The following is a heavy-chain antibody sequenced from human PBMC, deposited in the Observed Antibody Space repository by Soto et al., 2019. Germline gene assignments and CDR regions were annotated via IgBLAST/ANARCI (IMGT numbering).Heavy chain of an antibody. CDR2: TRNKANSYTT. D-gene: IGHD6-6*01. J-gene: IGHJ4*02. CDR1: GFTFSDHY. Sequence: EVQLVESGGGLVQPGGSLRLSCAASGFTFSDHYMDCVRQAPGKGLEWVGRTRNKANSYTTEYAASVKGRFTISRNDSKNSLYLQMNSLKTEDTAVYYCARLAHSSYLDYWGQETLVTVSS. CDR3: ARLAHSSYLDY. V-gene: IGHV3-72*01.